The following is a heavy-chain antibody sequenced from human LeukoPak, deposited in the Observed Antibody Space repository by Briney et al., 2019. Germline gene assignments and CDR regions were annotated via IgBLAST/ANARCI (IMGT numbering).Heavy chain of an antibody. J-gene: IGHJ6*03. CDR1: GGSISSSSYY. CDR2: IYYSGST. D-gene: IGHD3-9*01. Sequence: SETLSLTCTVSGGSISSSSYYWGWIRQPPGKGLEWIGSIYYSGSTHYNPSLKSRVTISVDTSKNQFSLKLSSVTAADTAVYYCARRRLRYFDWLEGDYYYYYMDVWGKGTTVTISS. V-gene: IGHV4-39*07. CDR3: ARRRLRYFDWLEGDYYYYYMDV.